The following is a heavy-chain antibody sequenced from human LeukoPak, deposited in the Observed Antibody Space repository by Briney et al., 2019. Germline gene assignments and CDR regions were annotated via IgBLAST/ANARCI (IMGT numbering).Heavy chain of an antibody. V-gene: IGHV3-74*01. Sequence: GGSLRLSCAASGFTFSSYWMHWVRQAPGKGLVWVSRINSDGSSTSYADSVKGRFTSSRDNAKNTLYLQMNSLRAEGTAVYYCARESQRITMVRGPHYGMDVWGQGTTVTVSS. CDR3: ARESQRITMVRGPHYGMDV. CDR1: GFTFSSYW. J-gene: IGHJ6*02. D-gene: IGHD3-10*01. CDR2: INSDGSST.